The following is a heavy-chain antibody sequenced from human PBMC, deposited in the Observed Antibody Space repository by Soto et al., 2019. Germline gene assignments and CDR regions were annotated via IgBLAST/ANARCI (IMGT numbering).Heavy chain of an antibody. CDR2: FDPEDGET. Sequence: RASVKVSCKVSGYTLTELSMHWVRQAPGKGLEWMGGFDPEDGETIYAQKFQGRVTMTEDTSTDTAYMELSSLRSEDTAVYYCATRSGYSYGTGWFDPWGQETLVTVSS. CDR1: GYTLTELS. D-gene: IGHD5-18*01. CDR3: ATRSGYSYGTGWFDP. V-gene: IGHV1-24*01. J-gene: IGHJ5*02.